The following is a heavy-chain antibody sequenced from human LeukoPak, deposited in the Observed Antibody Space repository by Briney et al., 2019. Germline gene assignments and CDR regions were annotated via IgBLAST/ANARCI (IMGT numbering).Heavy chain of an antibody. CDR2: INPSGGST. V-gene: IGHV1-46*01. Sequence: GASVKVSCKASGGIFSSYTISWVRQAPGQGLEWMGIINPSGGSTSYAQKFQGRVTMTRDMSTSTVYMELSSLRSEDTAVYYCARDLAYYDFWSGYFSCWFDPWGQGTLVTVSS. CDR3: ARDLAYYDFWSGYFSCWFDP. J-gene: IGHJ5*02. D-gene: IGHD3-3*01. CDR1: GGIFSSYT.